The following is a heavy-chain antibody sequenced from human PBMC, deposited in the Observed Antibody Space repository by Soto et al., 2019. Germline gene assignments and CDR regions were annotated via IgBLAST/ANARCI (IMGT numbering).Heavy chain of an antibody. Sequence: ASVTVSCKASGGTFSSYTISWVRQAPGQGLEWMGWINPNSGGTNYAQKFQGWVTMTRDTSISTAYMELSRLRSDDTAVYYCARGNNNKYDFWSGQYYYYYYGMDVWGQGTTVTVSS. J-gene: IGHJ6*02. V-gene: IGHV1-2*04. CDR2: INPNSGGT. CDR1: GGTFSSYT. CDR3: ARGNNNKYDFWSGQYYYYYYGMDV. D-gene: IGHD3-3*01.